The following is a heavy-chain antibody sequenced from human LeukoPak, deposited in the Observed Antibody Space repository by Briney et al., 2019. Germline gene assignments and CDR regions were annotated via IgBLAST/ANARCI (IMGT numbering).Heavy chain of an antibody. CDR2: IYHSGST. V-gene: IGHV4-30-2*01. CDR3: ARDRFVFGSSGHWFDP. J-gene: IGHJ5*02. Sequence: SETLSLTCAVSGGSISSGGYSWSWIRQPPGKGLEWIGYIYHSGSTYYNPSLKSRVTISVDRSKNQFSLKQSSVTAADTAVYYCARDRFVFGSSGHWFDPWGQGTLVTVSS. D-gene: IGHD6-19*01. CDR1: GGSISSGGYS.